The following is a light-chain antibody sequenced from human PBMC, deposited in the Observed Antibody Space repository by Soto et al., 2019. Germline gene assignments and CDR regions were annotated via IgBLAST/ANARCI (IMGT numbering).Light chain of an antibody. Sequence: DIQMTQSPSSLSASVGVRVTITCRASQSISTYLNWYQQKPGKAPKLLIYAASSLQSGVPSRFSGSGSGTDFTLTISSLQPEDVATYYCQHSYSTPRTFGQGTKVEIK. CDR2: AAS. CDR1: QSISTY. J-gene: IGKJ1*01. CDR3: QHSYSTPRT. V-gene: IGKV1-39*01.